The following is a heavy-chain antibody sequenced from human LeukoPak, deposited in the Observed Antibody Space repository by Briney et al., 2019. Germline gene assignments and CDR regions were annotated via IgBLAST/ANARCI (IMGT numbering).Heavy chain of an antibody. CDR2: IYHSGST. Sequence: SETLSLTCTLSGYSISSGYYWGWIRQPPGKGREGIGSIYHSGSTYYNPSLKSRVTISVDTSKNQFSLKLSSVTAADTAVYYCARDPLGATIDYWGQGTLVTVSS. CDR3: ARDPLGATIDY. J-gene: IGHJ4*02. CDR1: GYSISSGYY. D-gene: IGHD1-26*01. V-gene: IGHV4-38-2*02.